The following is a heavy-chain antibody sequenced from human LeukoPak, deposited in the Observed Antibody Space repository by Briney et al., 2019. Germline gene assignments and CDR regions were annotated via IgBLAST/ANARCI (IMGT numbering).Heavy chain of an antibody. CDR1: GGSFSGYY. J-gene: IGHJ5*02. V-gene: IGHV4-34*01. Sequence: PSETLSLTCAVYGGSFSGYYWSGIRQPPGKGLEWIGEINHSGSPTYNPSLKSRVTISVDTSKNQFSLKLSSVTAADTAVYYCARGKAARQAWFDPWGQGTLVTVSS. CDR2: INHSGSP. D-gene: IGHD6-6*01. CDR3: ARGKAARQAWFDP.